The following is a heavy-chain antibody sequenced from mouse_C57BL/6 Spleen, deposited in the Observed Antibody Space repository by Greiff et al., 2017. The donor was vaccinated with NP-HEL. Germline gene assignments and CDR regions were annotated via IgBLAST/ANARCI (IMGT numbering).Heavy chain of an antibody. CDR2: ISDGGSST. J-gene: IGHJ3*01. CDR3: ARDLVAD. Sequence: EVQLMESGGGLVKPGASLKLSCAASGFTFSSYAMSWVRQTPEKRLEWVATISDGGSSTYYPDNVKGRFTISRDNAKNNLYLQMSHLKSEDTAMYYCARDLVADWGQGTLVTVSA. CDR1: GFTFSSYA. V-gene: IGHV5-4*01.